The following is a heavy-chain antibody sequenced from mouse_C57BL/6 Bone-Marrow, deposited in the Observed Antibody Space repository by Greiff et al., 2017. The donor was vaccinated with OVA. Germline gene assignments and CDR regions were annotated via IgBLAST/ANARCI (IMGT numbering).Heavy chain of an antibody. CDR1: GYTFTSYW. V-gene: IGHV1-59*01. CDR3: ARNWERGWYFDV. CDR2: IDPSDSYT. Sequence: QVQLQQPGAELVRLGTSVKLSCKASGYTFTSYWMHWVKQRPGQGLEWIGVIDPSDSYTNYNQKFKGKATLTVDTSSSTAYMQLSSLTSEDSAVYYCARNWERGWYFDVWGTGTTVTVSS. J-gene: IGHJ1*03. D-gene: IGHD4-1*01.